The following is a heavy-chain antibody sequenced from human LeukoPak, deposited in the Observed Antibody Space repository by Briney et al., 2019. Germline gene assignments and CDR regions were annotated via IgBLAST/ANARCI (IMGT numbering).Heavy chain of an antibody. CDR2: TSGSGSST. V-gene: IGHV3-23*01. Sequence: GGSLRLSCAASGFTFSSYAMNWIRQAPGKGLEWVSGTSGSGSSTYYADSVKGRFTISRDNSKNTLSLQMNSLRAEDTAVYYCARGLSGTYFALDYWGQGTRVTVSS. J-gene: IGHJ4*02. CDR3: ARGLSGTYFALDY. CDR1: GFTFSSYA. D-gene: IGHD3-10*01.